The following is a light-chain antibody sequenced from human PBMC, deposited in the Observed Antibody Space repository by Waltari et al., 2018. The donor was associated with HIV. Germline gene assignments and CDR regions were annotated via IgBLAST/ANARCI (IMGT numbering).Light chain of an antibody. CDR2: EVT. V-gene: IGLV2-8*01. J-gene: IGLJ1*01. CDR1: SADIGGYDF. Sequence: QSALTQPPSASGSPGQSVTISCAGSSADIGGYDFVSWFQQVPGQAPKLISYEVTKRPPGVPDRFSGTKSGNTASLTVSRLQPDDEADYYCFSYAGDNMGVFGLGTRVTVL. CDR3: FSYAGDNMGV.